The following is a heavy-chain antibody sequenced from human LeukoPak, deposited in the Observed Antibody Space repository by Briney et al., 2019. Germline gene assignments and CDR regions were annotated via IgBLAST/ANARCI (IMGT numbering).Heavy chain of an antibody. CDR2: INSRSSYI. Sequence: GGSLRLSCAASGFTFRNYSMQWVRQAPGKGLEWVSSINSRSSYIHYADSVKGRFIISRDNAKNSLFLQMNSLRAEDTAVYYCARDKYSSSWFADSWGQGTPVTVSS. V-gene: IGHV3-21*01. J-gene: IGHJ4*02. CDR1: GFTFRNYS. D-gene: IGHD2-2*01. CDR3: ARDKYSSSWFADS.